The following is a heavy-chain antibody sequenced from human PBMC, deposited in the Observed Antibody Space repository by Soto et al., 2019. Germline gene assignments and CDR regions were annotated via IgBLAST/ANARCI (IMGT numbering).Heavy chain of an antibody. CDR1: GYSVTSSDYY. Sequence: SETLSLTCSVPGYSVTSSDYYWAWIRQPPGKGLEWIGSMFYSGLTYYNPSLKSRVTLSVDTSKNQFSVRLNSVTAADTAVYYCARGSWSYYYYGMDVWGQGTTVTVSS. V-gene: IGHV4-39*01. D-gene: IGHD1-26*01. J-gene: IGHJ6*02. CDR2: MFYSGLT. CDR3: ARGSWSYYYYGMDV.